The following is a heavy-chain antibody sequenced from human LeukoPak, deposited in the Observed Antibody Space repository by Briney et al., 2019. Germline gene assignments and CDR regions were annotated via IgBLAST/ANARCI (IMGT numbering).Heavy chain of an antibody. CDR3: AKDTSLDRGGGYFDY. V-gene: IGHV3-9*03. CDR1: GFTFDDYA. D-gene: IGHD3-10*01. Sequence: GGSLRLSCAASGFTFDDYAMHWVRHAPGKGLEWVSGISWNSGSIGYADSVKGRFTISRDNAKNSLYLQMNSLRAEDMALYYCAKDTSLDRGGGYFDYWGQGTLVTVSS. J-gene: IGHJ4*02. CDR2: ISWNSGSI.